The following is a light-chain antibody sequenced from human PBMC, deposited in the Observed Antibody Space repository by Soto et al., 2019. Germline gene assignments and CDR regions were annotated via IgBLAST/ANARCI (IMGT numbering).Light chain of an antibody. CDR1: SSDVGGYNY. V-gene: IGLV2-14*01. Sequence: SALAQPASVSGSPGQSITISCTGTSSDVGGYNYVSWYQQHPGKDPKLMIYEVTNRPSPVSNRLSGSKSGNTASLTISGLQAEDEADYHCSSYISSSTLYVFGTGT. CDR2: EVT. J-gene: IGLJ1*01. CDR3: SSYISSSTLYV.